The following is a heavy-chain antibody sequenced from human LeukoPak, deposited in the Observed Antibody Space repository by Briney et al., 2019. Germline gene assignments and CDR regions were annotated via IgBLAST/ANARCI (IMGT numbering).Heavy chain of an antibody. CDR2: TSGSGGST. J-gene: IGHJ3*02. CDR3: VARVLSDAFDI. CDR1: GFTFSSYA. V-gene: IGHV3-23*01. Sequence: GGSLRLSCAASGFTFSSYAMSWVRQAPGKGLEWVSDTSGSGGSTYYADSVRGRFTISRDNSKNMLYLQMNSLRAEDTAVYYCVARVLSDAFDIWGQGTMVTVSS.